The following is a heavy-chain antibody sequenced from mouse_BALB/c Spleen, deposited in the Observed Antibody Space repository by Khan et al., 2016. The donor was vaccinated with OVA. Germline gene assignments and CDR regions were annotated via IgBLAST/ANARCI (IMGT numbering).Heavy chain of an antibody. CDR2: IYPGDGDT. D-gene: IGHD2-14*01. V-gene: IGHV1-80*01. Sequence: QVRLQQSGAELVRPGSSVKISCKASGYAFSNYWMNWVKQRPGQGLEWIGQIYPGDGDTSFNGKFRGKATLTADKSSSTAYMQLSSLTSEDSAVYCCARSGYDYFAYWGEGTLVTVSA. CDR1: GYAFSNYW. J-gene: IGHJ3*01. CDR3: ARSGYDYFAY.